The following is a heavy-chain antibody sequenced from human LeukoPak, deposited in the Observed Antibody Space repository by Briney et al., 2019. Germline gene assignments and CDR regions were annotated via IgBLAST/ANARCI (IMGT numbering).Heavy chain of an antibody. CDR3: VRADFIDAGPYLIGP. V-gene: IGHV1-2*02. D-gene: IGHD3-3*01. Sequence: ASVKVSCKTSGYSFTDYYIHWVRQAPGQRLEWMGWINTKSGRTSSARKFQGRVTMTRDPSITTVYMDMAWLTSDDTAIYFCVRADFIDAGPYLIGPWGQGTLVTVSS. J-gene: IGHJ5*02. CDR2: INTKSGRT. CDR1: GYSFTDYY.